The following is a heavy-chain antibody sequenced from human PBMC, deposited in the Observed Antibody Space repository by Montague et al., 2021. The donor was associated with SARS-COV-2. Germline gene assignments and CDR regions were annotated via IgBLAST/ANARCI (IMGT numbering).Heavy chain of an antibody. V-gene: IGHV4-59*08. CDR1: GGSIRNYY. CDR2: IYDSGNV. CDR3: AAQTDCYYYCLDY. D-gene: IGHD2-21*01. J-gene: IGHJ6*02. Sequence: SETLSLTCAVSGGSIRNYYWSWIRQPPGRGLEWIAYIYDSGNVDYNPSLKSRVTILVDTSKNQFSLKLSSVTAADTAVYYCAAQTDCYYYCLDYWGQGARATVSS.